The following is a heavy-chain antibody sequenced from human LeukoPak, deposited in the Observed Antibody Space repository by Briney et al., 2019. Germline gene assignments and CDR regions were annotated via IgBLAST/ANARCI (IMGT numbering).Heavy chain of an antibody. Sequence: PGGSLRLSCAASGFTFSSYAMSWVRQAPGKGLEWVSAISGSGGSTYYADSVKGRFTISRDNAKNSLYLQMTSLRAEDTAVYYCARDLPDIVVVPAAPRGRLAYGMDVWGQGTTVTVSS. D-gene: IGHD2-2*01. V-gene: IGHV3-23*01. CDR3: ARDLPDIVVVPAAPRGRLAYGMDV. CDR1: GFTFSSYA. J-gene: IGHJ6*02. CDR2: ISGSGGST.